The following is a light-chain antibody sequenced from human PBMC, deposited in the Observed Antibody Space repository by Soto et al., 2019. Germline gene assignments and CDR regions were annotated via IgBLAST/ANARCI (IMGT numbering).Light chain of an antibody. CDR3: QQYKSYVTWT. J-gene: IGKJ1*01. V-gene: IGKV1-5*03. CDR1: QSINTW. CDR2: KAS. Sequence: DIQMTQSPSTLSASVGDTVTITCRASQSINTWLAWYQQKPGKAPNLLIYKASTLESGVPSRFSGSGSGTEFTLTISSLQPDDFATYYCQQYKSYVTWTFAQGTKVVIK.